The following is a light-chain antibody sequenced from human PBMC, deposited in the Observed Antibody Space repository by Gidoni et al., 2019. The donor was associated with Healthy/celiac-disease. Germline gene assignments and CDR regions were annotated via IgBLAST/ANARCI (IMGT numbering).Light chain of an antibody. Sequence: DSVMTQSPDSLAVSLGERATIHCKSSQSVLYSSNNKNYLAWYQQNPGQPPKLLIYWASTRESGVPDRFSGSGSGTDFTLTISSLQAEDVAVYYCQQYYSTPPTFGGGTKVEIK. V-gene: IGKV4-1*01. J-gene: IGKJ4*01. CDR2: WAS. CDR3: QQYYSTPPT. CDR1: QSVLYSSNNKNY.